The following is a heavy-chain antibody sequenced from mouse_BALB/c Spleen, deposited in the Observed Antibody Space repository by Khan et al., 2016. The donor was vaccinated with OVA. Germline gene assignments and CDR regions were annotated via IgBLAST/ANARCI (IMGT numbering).Heavy chain of an antibody. CDR1: GSSFTGYF. CDR3: TRIYRSDFDY. D-gene: IGHD1-1*01. V-gene: IGHV1-20*02. J-gene: IGHJ2*01. Sequence: VQLKQSGPELVRPGASVKISCKASGSSFTGYFMNWVMQSHGKSLEWIGRINPHIGETFYNQRFKDKATLTVDESSNTAHMELRSLSSEDSAVYYCTRIYRSDFDYWGQGTTLTVSS. CDR2: INPHIGET.